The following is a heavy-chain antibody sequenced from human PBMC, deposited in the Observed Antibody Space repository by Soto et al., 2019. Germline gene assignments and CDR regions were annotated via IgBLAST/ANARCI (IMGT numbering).Heavy chain of an antibody. V-gene: IGHV1-24*01. CDR3: ATLASVSIAAAGTGVPWFDP. D-gene: IGHD6-13*01. J-gene: IGHJ5*02. Sequence: ASVKVSCQVSGYTLTELSMHWVRQAPGNGLEWMGGFDPEDGETIYAQKFQGRVTMTEDTSTDTAYMELSSLRSEDTAVYYCATLASVSIAAAGTGVPWFDPWGQGTLVTVSS. CDR2: FDPEDGET. CDR1: GYTLTELS.